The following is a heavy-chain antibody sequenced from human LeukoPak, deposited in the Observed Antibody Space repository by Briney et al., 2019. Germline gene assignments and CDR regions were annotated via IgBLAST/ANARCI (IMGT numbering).Heavy chain of an antibody. CDR2: ITDSGSST. CDR3: ARGDDSGYYDYFDY. Sequence: GGSLRLSCAASGFAFANYATNWVRQAPGKGLEWVSTITDSGSSTYYADSVKGRFTISRDSSKNTLYLQMNSLRAEDTALYYCARGDDSGYYDYFDYWGQGALVTVSS. J-gene: IGHJ4*02. V-gene: IGHV3-23*01. CDR1: GFAFANYA. D-gene: IGHD3-22*01.